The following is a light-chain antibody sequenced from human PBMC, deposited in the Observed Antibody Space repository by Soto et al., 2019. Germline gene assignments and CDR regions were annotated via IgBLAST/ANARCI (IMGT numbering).Light chain of an antibody. J-gene: IGKJ5*01. CDR2: AAS. CDR3: QQSYSTPIT. CDR1: QDIGNF. V-gene: IGKV1-39*01. Sequence: GGRVIITCRASQDIGNFLAWYQQKPGKVPKLLIYAASSLQSGVPSRFSGSGSGTDFTLTISSLQPEDFATYYCQQSYSTPITFGQGTRLEIK.